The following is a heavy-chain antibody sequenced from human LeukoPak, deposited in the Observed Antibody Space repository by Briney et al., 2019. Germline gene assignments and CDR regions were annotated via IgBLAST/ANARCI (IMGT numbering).Heavy chain of an antibody. Sequence: GASVKVSCKASGYTFTGYYMHWVRQAPGQGLEWMGWINPNSGGTNYAQKFQGRVTMTRDTSISTAYMELSSLRSEDTAVYYCAILKAVVPAAPGDYWGQGTLVTVSS. V-gene: IGHV1-2*02. CDR3: AILKAVVPAAPGDY. J-gene: IGHJ4*02. CDR1: GYTFTGYY. D-gene: IGHD2-2*01. CDR2: INPNSGGT.